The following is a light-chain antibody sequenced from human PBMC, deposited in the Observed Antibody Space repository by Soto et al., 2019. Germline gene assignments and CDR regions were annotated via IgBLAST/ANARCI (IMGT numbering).Light chain of an antibody. V-gene: IGKV3-15*01. CDR1: QSVSSN. J-gene: IGKJ1*01. Sequence: EIVMTQSPSTLSLSPGERATISCRASQSVSSNVAWYKQNHGQAPRLLIYGASTRATGIPARFSGSGSGTEFTLTISSLQSEDFGVYYCQQYNNWPRTFGQGTKVDI. CDR2: GAS. CDR3: QQYNNWPRT.